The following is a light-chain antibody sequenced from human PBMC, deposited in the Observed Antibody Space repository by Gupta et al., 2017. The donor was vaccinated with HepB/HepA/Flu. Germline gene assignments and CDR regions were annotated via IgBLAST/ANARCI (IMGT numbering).Light chain of an antibody. CDR3: QQRNDWRIT. CDR2: DAS. J-gene: IGKJ5*01. CDR1: QSVSNF. V-gene: IGKV3-11*01. Sequence: EIVLTQSPATLSLSPGERATLSCRASQSVSNFLAWYQQKPGQAPRLLIYDASNRATGIPARSSGSGSGTDCTLTISSLKPEDFAIYSCQQRNDWRITFGQETRLEIK.